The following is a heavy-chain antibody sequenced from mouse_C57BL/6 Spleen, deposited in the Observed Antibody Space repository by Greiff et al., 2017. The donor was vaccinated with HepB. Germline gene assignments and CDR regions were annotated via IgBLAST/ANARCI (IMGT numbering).Heavy chain of an antibody. CDR3: ARGGYGNYVAWFAY. D-gene: IGHD2-10*02. Sequence: VQLQQSGPELVKPGASVKISCKASGYAFSSSWMNWVKQRPGKGLEWIGRIYPGDGDTNYNGKFKGKATLTADKSSSTAYMQLSSLTSEDSAVYFCARGGYGNYVAWFAYWGQGTLVTVSA. V-gene: IGHV1-82*01. CDR1: GYAFSSSW. J-gene: IGHJ3*01. CDR2: IYPGDGDT.